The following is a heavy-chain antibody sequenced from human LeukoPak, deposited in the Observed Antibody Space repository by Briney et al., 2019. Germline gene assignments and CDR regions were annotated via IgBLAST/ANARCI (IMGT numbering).Heavy chain of an antibody. D-gene: IGHD1-1*01. CDR3: ARNRLARTTSAFGN. J-gene: IGHJ4*02. Sequence: GGSLRLSCAASGFTFSNYAMSWVRQAPGKGLEWVPHISGSGGSTYYADSVKGRFTISRDNSKNTLDLEMNSLGAEDTAVYYCARNRLARTTSAFGNWGQGTLVTVSS. V-gene: IGHV3-23*01. CDR2: ISGSGGST. CDR1: GFTFSNYA.